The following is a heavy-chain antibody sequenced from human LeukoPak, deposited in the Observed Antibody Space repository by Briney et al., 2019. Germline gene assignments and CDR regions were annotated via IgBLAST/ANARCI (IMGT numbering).Heavy chain of an antibody. CDR1: GFTFSSNY. V-gene: IGHV3-53*01. D-gene: IGHD1-1*01. CDR3: ARDSWQDGTDY. CDR2: IYSGGSK. J-gene: IGHJ4*02. Sequence: SGFTFSSNYMSWVRQAXGKGLEWVSVIYSGGSKYYSDSVKGRLTISRDNSKNTLYLQMNSLRAEDTAVYYCARDSWQDGTDYWGQGTLVTVSS.